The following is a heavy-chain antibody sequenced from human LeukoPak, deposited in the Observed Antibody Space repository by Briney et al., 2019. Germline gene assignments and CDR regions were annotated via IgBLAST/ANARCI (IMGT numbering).Heavy chain of an antibody. CDR2: ISSSSSYI. Sequence: GGSLRLSCAASGFTFSSYSMNWVRQAPGKGLEWVSSISSSSSYIYYADSVKGRFTISRDNAKNSLYLQMNSLRAEDTAVYYCAEGGDYGGYLGTRGQGTLVTVSS. V-gene: IGHV3-21*01. D-gene: IGHD4-17*01. CDR3: AEGGDYGGYLGT. J-gene: IGHJ4*02. CDR1: GFTFSSYS.